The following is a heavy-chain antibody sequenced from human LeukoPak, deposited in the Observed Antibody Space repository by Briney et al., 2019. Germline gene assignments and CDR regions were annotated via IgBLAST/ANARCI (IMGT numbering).Heavy chain of an antibody. CDR2: IYTSGST. Sequence: PSETLSLTCTVSGGSISSYYWSWIRQPAGKGLEWIGRIYTSGSTNYNPSLKSRVTMSVDTSKNQFSLKLSSVTAADTAVYYCAREGDGWLAPRYYFDYWGQGTLVTVSS. CDR1: GGSISSYY. V-gene: IGHV4-4*07. D-gene: IGHD6-19*01. CDR3: AREGDGWLAPRYYFDY. J-gene: IGHJ4*02.